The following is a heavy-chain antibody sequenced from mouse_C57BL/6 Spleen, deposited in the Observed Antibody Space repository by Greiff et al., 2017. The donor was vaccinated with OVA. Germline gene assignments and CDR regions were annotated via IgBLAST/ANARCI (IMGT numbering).Heavy chain of an antibody. CDR1: GFTFSDYG. V-gene: IGHV5-17*01. Sequence: DVHLVESGGGLVKPGGSLKLSCAASGFTFSDYGLHWVRQAPEKGLEWVAYISSGSSTIYDADTVKGRFSISRDNAKNTLFLQMTSLRSEDTAMYYCASYDAWFAYWGQGTLVTVSA. CDR2: ISSGSSTI. D-gene: IGHD2-12*01. CDR3: ASYDAWFAY. J-gene: IGHJ3*01.